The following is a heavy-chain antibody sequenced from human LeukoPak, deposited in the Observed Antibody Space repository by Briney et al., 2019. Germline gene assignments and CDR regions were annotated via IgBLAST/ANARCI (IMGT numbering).Heavy chain of an antibody. J-gene: IGHJ1*01. CDR3: ARDGVGYYDSSGYYYFQH. CDR1: GSTFTGYY. CDR2: INPNSGGT. V-gene: IGHV1-2*02. D-gene: IGHD3-22*01. Sequence: ASVKVSCKASGSTFTGYYMHWVRQAPGQGLEWMGLINPNSGGTNYAQKFQGRVTMTRDTSISTAYMELSRLRSDDTAVYYCARDGVGYYDSSGYYYFQHWGQGTLVTVSS.